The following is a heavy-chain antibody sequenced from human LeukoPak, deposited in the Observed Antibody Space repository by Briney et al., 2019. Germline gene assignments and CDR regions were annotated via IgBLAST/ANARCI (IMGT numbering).Heavy chain of an antibody. CDR2: IIPIFGTA. V-gene: IGHV1-69*13. CDR1: GGTFSSYA. D-gene: IGHD3-22*01. CDR3: ARARNPITMIVVASNWFDP. Sequence: SVKVSCKASGGTFSSYAISWVRQAPGQGLEWMGGIIPIFGTANYAQKFQGRATITADESTSTAYMELSSLRYEDTAVYYCARARNPITMIVVASNWFDPWGQGTLATVSS. J-gene: IGHJ5*02.